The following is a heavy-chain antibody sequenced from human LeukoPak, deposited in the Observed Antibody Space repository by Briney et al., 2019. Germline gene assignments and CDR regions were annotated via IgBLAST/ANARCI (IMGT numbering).Heavy chain of an antibody. CDR2: ISGSGGTA. D-gene: IGHD3-22*01. Sequence: GGSLRLSCAASGFTFSIYAMSWVRQAPGKGLEWVSAISGSGGTAYYADSVKGRFTISRDDSKNTLYLQMNSLRAEDTAVYYCAKKGYYDGSGYYMYYFDHWGQGTLVTVSS. V-gene: IGHV3-23*01. CDR1: GFTFSIYA. J-gene: IGHJ4*02. CDR3: AKKGYYDGSGYYMYYFDH.